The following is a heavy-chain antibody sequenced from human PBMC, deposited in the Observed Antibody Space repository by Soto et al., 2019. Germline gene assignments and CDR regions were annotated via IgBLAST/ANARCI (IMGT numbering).Heavy chain of an antibody. V-gene: IGHV3-30*09. Sequence: GGSLRLSCAASGFTFSRLSMHWVRQAPGKGLEWVAFISYDGISKYYADSVKGRFAISRDNSKNTLYLQMYSLRPEDKAVYYSVREGTTAPQGLDKWGQGSLVTVSS. CDR1: GFTFSRLS. D-gene: IGHD1-1*01. CDR2: ISYDGISK. CDR3: VREGTTAPQGLDK. J-gene: IGHJ4*03.